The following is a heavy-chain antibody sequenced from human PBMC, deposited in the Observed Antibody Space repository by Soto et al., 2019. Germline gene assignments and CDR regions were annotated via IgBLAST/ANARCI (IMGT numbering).Heavy chain of an antibody. J-gene: IGHJ4*02. CDR3: TRLEGYSSGWYVY. CDR2: INPSIGST. V-gene: IGHV1-46*03. D-gene: IGHD6-19*01. Sequence: GASVKVSCKASGYSFTSYYMHWVRQAPGQGLEWMGIINPSIGSTTYAQKFQGRVTMTRDTSTSTVFMELSSLRSEDTAVYYCTRLEGYSSGWYVYWGQGTLVTVSS. CDR1: GYSFTSYY.